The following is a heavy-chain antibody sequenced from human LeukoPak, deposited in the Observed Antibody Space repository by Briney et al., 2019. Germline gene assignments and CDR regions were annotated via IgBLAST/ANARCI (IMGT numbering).Heavy chain of an antibody. CDR2: VHYSGTA. J-gene: IGHJ4*02. CDR3: ARGYGDFRVEGRYFHS. V-gene: IGHV4-59*01. D-gene: IGHD4-17*01. CDR1: DGSITNYD. Sequence: SETLSLTCTVSDGSITNYDWSWVRQPPGKGLKFIGHVHYSGTANYNPSLRSRVTISIDTSKKHFFLKLKSVTAADTAVYYCARGYGDFRVEGRYFHSWGQGTLVAVSS.